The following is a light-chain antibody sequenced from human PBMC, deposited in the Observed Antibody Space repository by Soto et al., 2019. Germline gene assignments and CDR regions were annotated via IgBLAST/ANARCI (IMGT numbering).Light chain of an antibody. CDR2: FAS. CDR3: HQYYSWPRGT. J-gene: IGKJ1*01. Sequence: EIVMTQSPGTLSVSQGERATLSCRASQNIITTLAWYQQKPGQAPRLLIFFASTRVTGIPARFSGSGSGTEFTLTISSLQSEDFAVYYCHQYYSWPRGTFGQASKV. V-gene: IGKV3-15*01. CDR1: QNIITT.